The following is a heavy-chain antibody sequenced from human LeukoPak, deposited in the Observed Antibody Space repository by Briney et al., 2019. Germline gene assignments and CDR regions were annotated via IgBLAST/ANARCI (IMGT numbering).Heavy chain of an antibody. D-gene: IGHD4-17*01. V-gene: IGHV4-4*07. CDR1: GGSISSYY. J-gene: IGHJ3*02. CDR2: IYTSGST. CDR3: ARDLDYGDEHYAFDI. Sequence: SETLSLACTVSGGSISSYYWSWIRQPAGKGLEWIGRIYTSGSTNCNPSLKSRVTMSVDTSKNQFSLKLSSVTAADTAVYYCARDLDYGDEHYAFDIWGQGTMVTVSS.